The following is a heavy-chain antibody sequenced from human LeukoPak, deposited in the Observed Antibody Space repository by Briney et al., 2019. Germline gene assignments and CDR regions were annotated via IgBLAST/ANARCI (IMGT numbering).Heavy chain of an antibody. CDR2: IIPILGIA. CDR1: GGTFNSYA. J-gene: IGHJ6*02. V-gene: IGHV1-69*04. CDR3: ARESGHGYYYYYGMDV. Sequence: SVKVSCKASGGTFNSYAISWVRQAPGQGLEWMGRIIPILGIANYAQKFQGRVTITADKSTSTAYMELSSLRSEDTAVYYCARESGHGYYYYYGMDVWGQGTTVTVSS.